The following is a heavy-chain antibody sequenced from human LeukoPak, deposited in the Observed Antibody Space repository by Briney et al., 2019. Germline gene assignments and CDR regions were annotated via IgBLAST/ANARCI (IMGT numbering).Heavy chain of an antibody. V-gene: IGHV4-59*01. CDR2: IYYSGST. CDR3: ARTYSSGWSLTQYFDY. Sequence: SETLSLTCTVSGGSIGSYYWSWIRQPPGKGLEWIGYIYYSGSTNYNPSLKSRVTISVDTSKSQFSLKLSSVTAADTAVYYCARTYSSGWSLTQYFDYWGQGTLVTVSS. CDR1: GGSIGSYY. J-gene: IGHJ4*02. D-gene: IGHD6-19*01.